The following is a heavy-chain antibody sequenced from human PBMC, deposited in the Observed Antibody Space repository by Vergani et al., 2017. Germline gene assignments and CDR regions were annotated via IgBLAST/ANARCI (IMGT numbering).Heavy chain of an antibody. D-gene: IGHD3-16*01. CDR1: GFTFSSYG. Sequence: QVQLVESGGGVVQPGGSLRLSCAASGFTFSSYGMHWVCQAPGKGLEWVAFIRYDGSNKYYADSVKGRFTISRDNSKNTLYLQMNSLRAEETAVYYCAKDLYEYVWASFTTPPLCFDSWGQGTLVTVSS. J-gene: IGHJ4*02. CDR2: IRYDGSNK. V-gene: IGHV3-30*02. CDR3: AKDLYEYVWASFTTPPLCFDS.